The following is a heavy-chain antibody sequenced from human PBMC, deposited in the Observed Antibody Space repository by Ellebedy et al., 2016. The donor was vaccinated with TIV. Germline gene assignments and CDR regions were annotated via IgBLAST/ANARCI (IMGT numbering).Heavy chain of an antibody. D-gene: IGHD3-22*01. V-gene: IGHV3-11*06. CDR1: GFTFSDYY. J-gene: IGHJ4*02. CDR2: ISSSSSYT. CDR3: AKDRYYYDSSGLFDY. Sequence: GESLKISXAASGFTFSDYYMSWIRQAPGKGLEWVSYISSSSSYTNYADSVKGRFTISRDNAKNTLYLQMNSLRAEDTAVYYCAKDRYYYDSSGLFDYWGQGTLVTVSS.